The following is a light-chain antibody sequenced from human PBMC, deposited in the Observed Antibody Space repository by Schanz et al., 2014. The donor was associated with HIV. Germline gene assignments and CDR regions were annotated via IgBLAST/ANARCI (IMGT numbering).Light chain of an antibody. J-gene: IGKJ4*02. CDR2: GAS. V-gene: IGKV3-20*01. CDR1: QSLGGSQ. CDR3: HHYGDSRGT. Sequence: ETVLTQSPGSLSLSPGERATLSCRASQSLGGSQLAWYQHKPGQAPRLLIYGASNRATGIPDRFSGSGSGTDFTLTISRLEPDDFAVYYCHHYGDSRGTFGGGTEVDI.